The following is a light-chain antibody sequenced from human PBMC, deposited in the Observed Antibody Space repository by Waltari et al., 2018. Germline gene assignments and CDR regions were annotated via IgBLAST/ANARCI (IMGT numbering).Light chain of an antibody. Sequence: QSALTQPASVSGSPGQSITISCSGTDSDVGAYDFVSWYQQHPGKAPHPIIYEVSTRPSGVSNLFSASKSGSTASLTISGLQAEDEADYYCSSYTTSSAPGVFGTGTRVTVL. CDR1: DSDVGAYDF. V-gene: IGLV2-14*01. CDR3: SSYTTSSAPGV. CDR2: EVS. J-gene: IGLJ1*01.